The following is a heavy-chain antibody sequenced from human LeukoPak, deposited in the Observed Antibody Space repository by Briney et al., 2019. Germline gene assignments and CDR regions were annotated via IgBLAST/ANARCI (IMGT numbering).Heavy chain of an antibody. Sequence: GGSLRLSCAASGFTFSDNYMNWIRQAPGKGLEWVSYISSSGSTIYYADSVKGRFTISRDNAKNSLYLQMNSLRAEDTAVYYCAKDRLGYCSGGSCYIPYYWGQGTLVTVSS. J-gene: IGHJ4*02. V-gene: IGHV3-11*04. CDR3: AKDRLGYCSGGSCYIPYY. CDR2: ISSSGSTI. CDR1: GFTFSDNY. D-gene: IGHD2-15*01.